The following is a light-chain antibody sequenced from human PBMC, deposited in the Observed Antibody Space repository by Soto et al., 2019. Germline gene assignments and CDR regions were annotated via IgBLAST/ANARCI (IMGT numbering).Light chain of an antibody. J-gene: IGKJ4*01. CDR3: QQYYSYPLT. CDR2: AAS. V-gene: IGKV1-8*01. CDR1: QGISSY. Sequence: AIRMTQSTSSFSASTGDRVTITCRASQGISSYLAWYQQKPGKAPKLLIYAASTLQSGVPSRFSGSGSGTDFTLTISCXQSEDFATYYCQQYYSYPLTFGGGTKVDTK.